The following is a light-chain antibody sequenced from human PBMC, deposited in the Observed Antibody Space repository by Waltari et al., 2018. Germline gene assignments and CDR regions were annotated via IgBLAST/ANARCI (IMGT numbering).Light chain of an antibody. CDR3: CSYAGSYTWV. CDR1: SSAVGGYNY. Sequence: QSALTQPRSVSGSPGQSVTISCTGTSSAVGGYNYVSWYQQHPGKAPKLMIYDVSKRPSGVPDRFSGSKSGNTASLTISGLQAEDEADYCCCSYAGSYTWVFGGGTKLTVL. J-gene: IGLJ3*02. V-gene: IGLV2-11*01. CDR2: DVS.